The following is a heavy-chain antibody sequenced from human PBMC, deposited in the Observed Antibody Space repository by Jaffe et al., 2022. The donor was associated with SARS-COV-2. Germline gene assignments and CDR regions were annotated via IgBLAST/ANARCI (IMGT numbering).Heavy chain of an antibody. CDR3: AKDMTGSSSTSSAADYYYYGMDV. D-gene: IGHD2-2*01. CDR2: ISGSGGST. CDR1: GFTFSSYA. Sequence: EVQLLESGGGLVQPGGSLRLSCAASGFTFSSYAMSWVRQAPGKGLEWVSAISGSGGSTYYADSVKGRFTISRDNSKNTLYLQMNSLRAEDTAVYYCAKDMTGSSSTSSAADYYYYGMDVWGQGTTVTVSS. J-gene: IGHJ6*02. V-gene: IGHV3-23*01.